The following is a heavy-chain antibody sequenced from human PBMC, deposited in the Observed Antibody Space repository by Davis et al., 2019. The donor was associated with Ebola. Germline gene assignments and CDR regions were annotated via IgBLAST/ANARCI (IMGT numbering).Heavy chain of an antibody. J-gene: IGHJ5*02. CDR2: IYHSGST. Sequence: SETLSLTCALYGGSFSGYYWSCIRHPPGKGLEWIGEIYHSGSTNYNPSLKSRVTISVDKSKNQFSLKLSSVTAADTAGYYCARPVALSEELDPWGQGTLVTVSS. CDR3: ARPVALSEELDP. CDR1: GGSFSGYY. D-gene: IGHD1-26*01. V-gene: IGHV4-34*01.